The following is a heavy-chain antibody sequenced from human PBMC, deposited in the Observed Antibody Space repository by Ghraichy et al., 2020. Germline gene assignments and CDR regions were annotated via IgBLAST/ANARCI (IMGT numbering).Heavy chain of an antibody. CDR2: IYYSGST. CDR3: ARTNSTYYDILTGYYAPLRYGMDV. J-gene: IGHJ6*02. Sequence: SQTLSLTCTVSGGSISSYYWNWIRQPPGKGLEWIGYIYYSGSTNYNPSLKSRVTISVDTSKNQFSLKLSSVTAADTAVYYCARTNSTYYDILTGYYAPLRYGMDVWGQGTTVTVSS. CDR1: GGSISSYY. V-gene: IGHV4-59*08. D-gene: IGHD3-9*01.